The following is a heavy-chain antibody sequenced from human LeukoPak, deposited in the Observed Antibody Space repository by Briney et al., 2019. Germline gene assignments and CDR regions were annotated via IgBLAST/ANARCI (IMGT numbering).Heavy chain of an antibody. D-gene: IGHD3-22*01. V-gene: IGHV3-30*18. CDR3: AKDWRLFYDSSEGAFDI. J-gene: IGHJ3*02. Sequence: GRSLRLSCAASGFTFSSYGMHWVRQAPGKGLEWAAVISKDGSNKYYADSVKGRFTISRDNSKNALYLQMNSLRAEDTAVYYCAKDWRLFYDSSEGAFDIWGQGTMVTVSS. CDR2: ISKDGSNK. CDR1: GFTFSSYG.